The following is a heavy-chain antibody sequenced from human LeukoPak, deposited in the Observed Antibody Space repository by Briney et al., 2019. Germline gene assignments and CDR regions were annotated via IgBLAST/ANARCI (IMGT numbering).Heavy chain of an antibody. V-gene: IGHV1-2*04. CDR3: ARGGPYSSSYLVY. J-gene: IGHJ4*02. D-gene: IGHD6-6*01. CDR1: GYTFTGYY. Sequence: ASVKVSCKASGYTFTGYYMHWVRQASGQGLEWMGWINPNSGGTNYAQKFQGWVTMTRDTSISTAYMELSRLRSDDTAVYYCARGGPYSSSYLVYWGQGTLVTVSS. CDR2: INPNSGGT.